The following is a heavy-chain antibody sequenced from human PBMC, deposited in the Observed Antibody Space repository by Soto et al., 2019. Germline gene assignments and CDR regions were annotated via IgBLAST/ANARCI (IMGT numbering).Heavy chain of an antibody. Sequence: QITLKESGPPLVKPTQTLTLTCTFSGFSLSTSGVGVGWIRQPPGKALEWLALIYWDDDKRYSPSLKSRLTITKDTSKNQVVLTMTNMDPVDTATYYCAHSRVDTAMVIFDYWGQGTLVTVSS. CDR2: IYWDDDK. CDR1: GFSLSTSGVG. D-gene: IGHD5-18*01. J-gene: IGHJ4*02. V-gene: IGHV2-5*02. CDR3: AHSRVDTAMVIFDY.